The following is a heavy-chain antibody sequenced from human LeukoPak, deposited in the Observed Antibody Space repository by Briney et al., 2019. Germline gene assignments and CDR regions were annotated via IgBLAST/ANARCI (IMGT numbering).Heavy chain of an antibody. D-gene: IGHD2-2*01. J-gene: IGHJ4*02. CDR1: GFTFRSYA. Sequence: GSLRLSCAASGFTFRSYAMSWVRQAPGKGLEWVSSLSVSTYYADSVKGRFTISRDNSKNTLFLQMNSLRAEDTAVYYCAKASPSSYCGTTSCSVNFDYWGQGTLVTVSS. CDR3: AKASPSSYCGTTSCSVNFDY. V-gene: IGHV3-23*01. CDR2: LSVST.